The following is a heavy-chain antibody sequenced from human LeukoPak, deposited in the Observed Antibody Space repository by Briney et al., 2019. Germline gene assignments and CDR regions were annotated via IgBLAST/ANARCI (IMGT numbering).Heavy chain of an antibody. D-gene: IGHD4-11*01. CDR2: IYYSGST. V-gene: IGHV4-31*03. CDR1: GGSISSGGYY. Sequence: SETLSLTCTVSGGSISSGGYYWSWIRQHPGKGLEWIGYIYYSGSTYYNPSLKSRVTISVDTSKNQFSLKLSSVTAADTAVYYCARVPDYSNKNWFDPWGQGTLVTVSS. CDR3: ARVPDYSNKNWFDP. J-gene: IGHJ5*02.